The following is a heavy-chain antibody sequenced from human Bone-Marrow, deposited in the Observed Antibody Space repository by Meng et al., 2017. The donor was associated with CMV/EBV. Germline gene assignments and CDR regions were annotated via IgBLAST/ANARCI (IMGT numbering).Heavy chain of an antibody. CDR2: IIPIFGTA. CDR3: VLDFWSGYSVYYYYGMDV. Sequence: SVKVSCKASGGNFSSYAISWVRQAPGQGLEWMGGIIPIFGTANYAQKFQGRVTITTDESTSTAYMELSSLRSEDTAVYYCVLDFWSGYSVYYYYGMDVWGQGTTVTFSS. J-gene: IGHJ6*02. CDR1: GGNFSSYA. D-gene: IGHD3-3*01. V-gene: IGHV1-69*05.